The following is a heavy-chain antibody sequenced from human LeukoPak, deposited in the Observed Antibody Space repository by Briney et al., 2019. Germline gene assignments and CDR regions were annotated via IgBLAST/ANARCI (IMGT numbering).Heavy chain of an antibody. CDR2: MSNNGAT. Sequence: PSETLSLTCTVSGGSISGFYWSWIRQPPGKGLEWIGYMSNNGATTYNPSLKSRVTISVDTSKNQFSLKLSSVTAADTAVYYCARVYYSSSYDYWYFDLWGRGTLVTVSS. CDR1: GGSISGFY. V-gene: IGHV4-59*01. J-gene: IGHJ2*01. D-gene: IGHD6-13*01. CDR3: ARVYYSSSYDYWYFDL.